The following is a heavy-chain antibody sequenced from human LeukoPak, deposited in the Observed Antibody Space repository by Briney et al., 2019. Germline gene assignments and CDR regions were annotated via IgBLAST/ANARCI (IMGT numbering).Heavy chain of an antibody. D-gene: IGHD6-19*01. Sequence: SETLSLTFTVSGGSISSYYWSWIRQPAGKGLEWIGRIYTSGSTNYNPSLKSRVTMSVDTSKNQFSLKLSSVTAADTAVYYCAITIVSSGWFVSYYGMDVWGQGTTVTVSS. V-gene: IGHV4-4*07. CDR2: IYTSGST. CDR3: AITIVSSGWFVSYYGMDV. J-gene: IGHJ6*02. CDR1: GGSISSYY.